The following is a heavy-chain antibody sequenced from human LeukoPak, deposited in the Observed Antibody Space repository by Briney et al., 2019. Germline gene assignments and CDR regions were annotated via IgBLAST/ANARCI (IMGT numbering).Heavy chain of an antibody. Sequence: GGSLRLSCAVSGFTFSDYYMSWIRQAPGKGLEWVSKISSSGSTIFYADSVKGRFTISRDNGNNSLYLQMNSLRAEDTAVYYCARDRYYDFWSSYYLRFDPWGQGTLVTVSS. D-gene: IGHD3-3*01. CDR2: ISSSGSTI. V-gene: IGHV3-11*04. CDR3: ARDRYYDFWSSYYLRFDP. CDR1: GFTFSDYY. J-gene: IGHJ5*02.